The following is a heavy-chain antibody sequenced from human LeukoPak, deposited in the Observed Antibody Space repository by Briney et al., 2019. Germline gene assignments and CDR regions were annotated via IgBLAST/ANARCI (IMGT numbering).Heavy chain of an antibody. V-gene: IGHV1-58*02. J-gene: IGHJ3*02. CDR3: ATHSSRWYDHDAFDI. D-gene: IGHD6-19*01. CDR1: GFSFTGSV. CDR2: IVVGSGNT. Sequence: SVKVSCNASGFSFTGSVIQWVRQARGQRLEWIGWIVVGSGNTNYAQKFQERVTITRDRSTSTAYMELSSLRSEDTALYYCATHSSRWYDHDAFDIWGQGTMVTVSS.